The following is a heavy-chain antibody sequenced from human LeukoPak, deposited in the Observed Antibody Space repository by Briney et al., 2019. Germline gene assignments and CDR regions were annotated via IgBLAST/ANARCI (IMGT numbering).Heavy chain of an antibody. CDR3: ARVYCTGGMCYTGLDY. Sequence: GGSLRLSCAASGFTFRTYGMNWVRQAPGKGLEWVSYISGSSGSIYDADSVKGRFTISRENAKTSLYLQMNSLRDEDTAFYYCARVYCTGGMCYTGLDYWGQGTLVTVSS. CDR1: GFTFRTYG. CDR2: ISGSSGSI. V-gene: IGHV3-48*02. J-gene: IGHJ4*02. D-gene: IGHD2-8*02.